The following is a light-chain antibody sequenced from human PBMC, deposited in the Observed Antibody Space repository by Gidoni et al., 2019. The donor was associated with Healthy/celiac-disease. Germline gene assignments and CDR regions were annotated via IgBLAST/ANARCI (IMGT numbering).Light chain of an antibody. V-gene: IGKV1-12*01. Sequence: DIQMTQSQSSVSASVGERVTITGLASQGISSWLGWYQQKPGKAPKLLIYAAASLQSGVPLRFSGSVSGTDFTLTISSLQPADFATYYCQQANSFPLTFGGGTKVEIK. J-gene: IGKJ4*01. CDR2: AAA. CDR1: QGISSW. CDR3: QQANSFPLT.